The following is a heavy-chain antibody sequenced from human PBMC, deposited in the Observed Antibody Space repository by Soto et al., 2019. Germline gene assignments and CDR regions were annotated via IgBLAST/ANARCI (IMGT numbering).Heavy chain of an antibody. CDR2: VDPEESGT. CDR3: AYGSGSYLHYFEY. V-gene: IGHV1-69-2*01. D-gene: IGHD3-10*01. CDR1: GYTFTDHY. Sequence: VKVSCKVSGYTFTDHYVHWVQHAPGKGLEWLGLVDPEESGTIYAEKFQGRVTITADTSTDTAYMELRSLRSEDTGVYYCAYGSGSYLHYFEYWGQGTLVTVSS. J-gene: IGHJ4*02.